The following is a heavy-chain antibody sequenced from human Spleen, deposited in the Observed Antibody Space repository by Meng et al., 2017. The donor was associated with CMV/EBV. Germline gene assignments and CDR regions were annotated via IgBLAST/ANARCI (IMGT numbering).Heavy chain of an antibody. D-gene: IGHD3-22*01. CDR2: MYYSGRT. V-gene: IGHV4-61*01. J-gene: IGHJ3*02. CDR3: ARGLSGYYSDAYDI. CDR1: GGTVSSGSYY. Sequence: SETLSLTCTVSGGTVSSGSYYWTWIGQPPGKGLEWVGYMYYSGRTSYNPSLKSRVVISIDTAKNQFSLKVNSMTAADTAVYYCARGLSGYYSDAYDIWGQGTMVTVSS.